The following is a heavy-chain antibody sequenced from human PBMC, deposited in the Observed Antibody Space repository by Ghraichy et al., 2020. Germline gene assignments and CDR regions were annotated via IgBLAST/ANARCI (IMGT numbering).Heavy chain of an antibody. Sequence: SETLSLTCAVSGDSVTNSNYYWGWIRQPPGKALEWIGSIYYSGAAYYSRSLKGRVTMSVDTTTNHFSLNLTSVTAADTAMYYCARHRSDWNGDSYELCFDTGGQGVLVTVSS. CDR1: GDSVTNSNYY. V-gene: IGHV4-39*01. CDR2: IYYSGAA. D-gene: IGHD1-1*01. CDR3: ARHRSDWNGDSYELCFDT. J-gene: IGHJ4*02.